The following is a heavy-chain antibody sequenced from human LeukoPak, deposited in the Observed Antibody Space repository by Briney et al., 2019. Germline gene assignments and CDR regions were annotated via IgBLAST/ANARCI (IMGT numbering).Heavy chain of an antibody. CDR2: IIPILGIA. J-gene: IGHJ4*02. Sequence: GASVKVSCKASGYTFVSHGISWVRQAPGQGLEWMGRIIPILGIANYAQKFQGRVTITADKSTSTAYMELSSLRSEDTAVYYCARESEEYCSSTSCRAFDYWGQGTLVTVSS. V-gene: IGHV1-69*04. CDR1: GYTFVSHG. CDR3: ARESEEYCSSTSCRAFDY. D-gene: IGHD2-2*01.